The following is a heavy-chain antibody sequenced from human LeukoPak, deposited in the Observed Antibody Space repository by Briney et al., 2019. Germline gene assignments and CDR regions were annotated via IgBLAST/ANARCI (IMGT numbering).Heavy chain of an antibody. J-gene: IGHJ5*02. Sequence: PSETLSLTCTVSGGSISSYYWSWIRQPPGKGLGWIGSIYYSGSTYYNPSLKSRVTISVDTSKNQFSLKLSSVTAADTAVYYCARHPLSSSWYPDWFDPWGQGTLVTVSS. CDR3: ARHPLSSSWYPDWFDP. D-gene: IGHD6-13*01. V-gene: IGHV4-59*05. CDR2: IYYSGST. CDR1: GGSISSYY.